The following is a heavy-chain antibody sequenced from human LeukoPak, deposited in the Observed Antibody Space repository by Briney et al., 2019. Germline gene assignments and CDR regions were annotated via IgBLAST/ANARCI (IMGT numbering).Heavy chain of an antibody. V-gene: IGHV3-74*03. CDR2: INPDGSST. Sequence: PGGSLRLSCAGSGFIFSNYWMHWVRHAPGKGLVWVARINPDGSSTAYADSVKGRFTLSRDNARKTLFLQMNSLRVDDTAVYYCARAVVPAAVPYFWGQGTLVTVSP. CDR1: GFIFSNYW. J-gene: IGHJ4*02. CDR3: ARAVVPAAVPYF. D-gene: IGHD2-15*01.